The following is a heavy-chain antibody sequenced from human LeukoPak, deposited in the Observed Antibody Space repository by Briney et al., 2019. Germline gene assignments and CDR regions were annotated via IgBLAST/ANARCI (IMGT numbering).Heavy chain of an antibody. J-gene: IGHJ4*02. Sequence: TGGSLRLSCAASGFSFTNAWMSWVRQAPGKGLEWVGHIKSRTDGGTTDYAAPMKDRFSISRDDSKDTLYLQMNSLKTEDIAVYFCATEYYGAYNYWGQGTLVTVSS. CDR3: ATEYYGAYNY. D-gene: IGHD4/OR15-4a*01. CDR1: GFSFTNAW. V-gene: IGHV3-15*01. CDR2: IKSRTDGGTT.